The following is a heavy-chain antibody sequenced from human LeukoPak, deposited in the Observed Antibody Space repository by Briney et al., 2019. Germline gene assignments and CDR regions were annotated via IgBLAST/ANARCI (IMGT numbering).Heavy chain of an antibody. D-gene: IGHD6-13*01. V-gene: IGHV3-21*01. Sequence: PGGSLRLSCAASGFTFSSYSMNWVRQAPGKGLEWVSSISSSSSYIYYADSVKGRFTTSRDNAKNSLYLQMNSLRAEDTAVYYCARVYSSSWYPGYYYMDVWGKGTTVTVSS. CDR1: GFTFSSYS. CDR3: ARVYSSSWYPGYYYMDV. CDR2: ISSSSSYI. J-gene: IGHJ6*03.